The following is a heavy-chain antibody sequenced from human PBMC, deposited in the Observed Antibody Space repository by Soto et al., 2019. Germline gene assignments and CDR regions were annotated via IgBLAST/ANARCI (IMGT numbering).Heavy chain of an antibody. CDR2: ISTSGDST. J-gene: IGHJ3*01. CDR1: GFTFSTYT. CDR3: TRDGEPL. V-gene: IGHV3-21*01. Sequence: PGGSLRLSCAASGFTFSTYTLNWVRQAPGKGLEWVSSISTSGDSTYYEDSLRGRFTTSRDNARASLYPQMDSLRVEDTAMYYCTRDGEPLWGQGTMVTVSS. D-gene: IGHD3-3*01.